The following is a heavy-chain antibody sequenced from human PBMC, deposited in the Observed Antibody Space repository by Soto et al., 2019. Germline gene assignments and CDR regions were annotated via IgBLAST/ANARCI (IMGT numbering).Heavy chain of an antibody. CDR2: IWYDGSNK. Sequence: GGSLRLSCAASGFTFSSYGMHWVRQAPGKGLEWVAVIWYDGSNKYYADSVKGRFTISRDNSKNTLYLQMNSLRAEDTAVYYCATCIAVAPEAFNIWGQGAMVTVS. D-gene: IGHD6-19*01. CDR1: GFTFSSYG. CDR3: ATCIAVAPEAFNI. J-gene: IGHJ3*02. V-gene: IGHV3-33*01.